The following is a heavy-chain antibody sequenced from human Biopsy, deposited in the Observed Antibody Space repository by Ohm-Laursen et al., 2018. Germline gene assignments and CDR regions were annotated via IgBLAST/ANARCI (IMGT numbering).Heavy chain of an antibody. CDR3: SKAACTQCGSGVCHDAFDK. Sequence: GSLRLSCTASGFTFRSYAMSWVRQAPGKGLEWVSGIGGSGGSTYYGDSVRGRFTISRDNSESTLYLQMNRLRADDTAVYHCSKAACTQCGSGVCHDAFDKWGQGTKVTVSS. CDR2: IGGSGGST. CDR1: GFTFRSYA. J-gene: IGHJ3*02. D-gene: IGHD3-10*01. V-gene: IGHV3-23*01.